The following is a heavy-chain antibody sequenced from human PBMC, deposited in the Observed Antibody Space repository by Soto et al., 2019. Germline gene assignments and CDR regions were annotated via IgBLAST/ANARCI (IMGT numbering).Heavy chain of an antibody. CDR3: ARDFAYFDS. CDR1: GYSFIGYY. D-gene: IGHD3-3*01. J-gene: IGHJ4*02. CDR2: INPKSGVT. V-gene: IGHV1-2*02. Sequence: ASVKVSCKASGYSFIGYYMHWVRQAPGQGLEWMGWINPKSGVTNYAQKFQGRVTMTRDTSKNQFSLNLDSVTAADTAVYFCARDFAYFDSWGQGTLVTVSS.